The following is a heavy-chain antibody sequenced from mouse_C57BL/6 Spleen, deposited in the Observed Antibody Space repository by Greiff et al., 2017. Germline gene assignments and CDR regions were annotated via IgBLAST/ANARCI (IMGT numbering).Heavy chain of an antibody. CDR2: IWGDGGT. V-gene: IGHV2-3*01. CDR3: AKPDGNYEIYAMDY. Sequence: VQGVESGPGLVAPSQSLSITCTVSGFSLTSYGVSWVRQPPVNGLEWLGVIWGDGGTTYHSALISRLSISKDNSKSQVFLKLNSLQTDDTATYYCAKPDGNYEIYAMDYWGQGTSVTVSS. D-gene: IGHD2-1*01. CDR1: GFSLTSYG. J-gene: IGHJ4*01.